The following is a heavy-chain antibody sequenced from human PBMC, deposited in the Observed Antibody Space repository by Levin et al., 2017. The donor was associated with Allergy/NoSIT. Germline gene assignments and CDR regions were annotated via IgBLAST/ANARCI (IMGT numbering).Heavy chain of an antibody. Sequence: GGSLRLSCEASGFTFKNYALNWVRQAPGKGLEWVAVMSYDGSNEYYGDSVKGRFTISRDNSKNTLYLQMNSLRPEDTAVYYCARGGVQPWSFPGAFDYWGQGALVTVSS. CDR3: ARGGVQPWSFPGAFDY. CDR2: MSYDGSNE. V-gene: IGHV3-30-3*01. D-gene: IGHD5-18*01. J-gene: IGHJ4*02. CDR1: GFTFKNYA.